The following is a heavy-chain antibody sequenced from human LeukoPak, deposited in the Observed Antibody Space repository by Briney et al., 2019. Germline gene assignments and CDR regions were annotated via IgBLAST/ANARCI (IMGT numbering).Heavy chain of an antibody. V-gene: IGHV1-2*02. CDR2: VNPNNGDT. Sequence: ASVKVSCKASGYTFTGYYMHWVRQAPGQGLEWVGLVNPNNGDTKYAQKFQGRVTMTRDTSVNTAFMELSRLRSDDTAVYYCARDSRVTNGDYWGQGTLDTVSS. CDR3: ARDSRVTNGDY. J-gene: IGHJ4*02. CDR1: GYTFTGYY. D-gene: IGHD3-10*01.